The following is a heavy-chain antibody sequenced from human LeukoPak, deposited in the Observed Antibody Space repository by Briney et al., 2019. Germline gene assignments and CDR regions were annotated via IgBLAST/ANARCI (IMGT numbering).Heavy chain of an antibody. CDR2: IYYNGNT. J-gene: IGHJ6*02. D-gene: IGHD1-26*01. CDR3: ARGRSNYYGMDV. Sequence: KPGGSLRLSCVVSGFTFNSCWMNWIRRPPGKGLEWIGYIYYNGNTNYSPSLKSRVTMSVDTSKNLFSLKVSSVTAADTAVYYCARGRSNYYGMDVWGQGTTVTVSS. V-gene: IGHV4-59*01. CDR1: GFTFNSCW.